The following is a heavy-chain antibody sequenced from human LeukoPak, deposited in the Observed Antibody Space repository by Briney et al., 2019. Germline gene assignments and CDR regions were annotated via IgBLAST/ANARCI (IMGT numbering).Heavy chain of an antibody. CDR1: GYTFTSYY. V-gene: IGHV1-46*03. CDR3: ARVVPAATPSYYYFDY. D-gene: IGHD2-2*01. Sequence: GASVKVSCKASGYTFTSYYIHWVRQAPGQGLEWMGIINPSGGSTSYAQKFQGRVTMTRDTSTSTVYMELSSLRSEDTAVYYCARVVPAATPSYYYFDYWGQGTLVTVSS. J-gene: IGHJ4*02. CDR2: INPSGGST.